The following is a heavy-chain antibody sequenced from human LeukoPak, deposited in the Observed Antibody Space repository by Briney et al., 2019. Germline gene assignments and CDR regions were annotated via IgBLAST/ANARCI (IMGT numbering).Heavy chain of an antibody. CDR2: ISWNSGSI. D-gene: IGHD6-19*01. CDR1: GFTFDDYA. J-gene: IGHJ4*02. CDR3: ALAVAGARFDY. Sequence: PGRSLRLSCAASGFTFDDYAMHWVRQAPGKGLEWVSGISWNSGSIGYADSVKGRFTISRDNAKNSLYLQMNSLRAEDTALYYCALAVAGARFDYWGQGTLATVSS. V-gene: IGHV3-9*01.